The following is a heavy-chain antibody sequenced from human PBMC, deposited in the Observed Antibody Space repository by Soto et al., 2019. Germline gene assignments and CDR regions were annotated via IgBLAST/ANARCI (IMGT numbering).Heavy chain of an antibody. V-gene: IGHV3-23*01. J-gene: IGHJ4*02. D-gene: IGHD3-3*01. CDR1: GFTFSSYA. CDR2: ISGSGGST. Sequence: GGSLRLSCAASGFTFSSYAMSWVRQAPGKGLEWVSAISGSGGSTYYADSVKGRFTISRDNSKNTLYLQMNSLRAEDTAVYYCAKFSQPYYDFWSGPAPPLDYWGQGTLVTVSS. CDR3: AKFSQPYYDFWSGPAPPLDY.